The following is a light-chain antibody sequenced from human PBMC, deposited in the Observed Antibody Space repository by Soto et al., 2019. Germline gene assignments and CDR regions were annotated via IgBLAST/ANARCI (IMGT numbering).Light chain of an antibody. V-gene: IGKV3-20*01. Sequence: EIVLTQSPGTLSLSPGERATLSCRGSQSVSSSYLAWYQQKPGQAPRLLIYGASSRATGIPDRFSGSGSGTDFTLTISRLEPEDFVVYYCQQYGSSPTLTFGGGTKVDIK. CDR3: QQYGSSPTLT. CDR1: QSVSSSY. CDR2: GAS. J-gene: IGKJ4*01.